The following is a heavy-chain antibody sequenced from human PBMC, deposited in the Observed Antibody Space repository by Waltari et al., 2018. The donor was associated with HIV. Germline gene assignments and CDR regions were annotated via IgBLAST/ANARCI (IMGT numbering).Heavy chain of an antibody. CDR3: AKGGDGYNYFDY. Sequence: EVQLVESGGVVVQPGGSLRLSCAASGFTFDDYTMHWVRQAPGKGLEWVSRISWDGGSTYYADSVKGRFTISRDNSKNSLYLQMNSLRTEDTALYYCAKGGDGYNYFDYWGQGTLVTVSS. D-gene: IGHD5-12*01. CDR1: GFTFDDYT. CDR2: ISWDGGST. V-gene: IGHV3-43*01. J-gene: IGHJ4*02.